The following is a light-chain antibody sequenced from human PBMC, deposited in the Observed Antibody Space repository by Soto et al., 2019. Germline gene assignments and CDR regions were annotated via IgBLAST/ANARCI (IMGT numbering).Light chain of an antibody. CDR3: QQRRNWPIT. Sequence: EIVLTQSPATLSLSPGERATLSCRASQGVSSHLAWYQHKPGQAPRLLIYDASSGATGVPARFSGSGSGTDFTLTISSLESEDVAVYYCQQRRNWPITFGQGTRLEIK. CDR1: QGVSSH. V-gene: IGKV3-11*01. CDR2: DAS. J-gene: IGKJ5*01.